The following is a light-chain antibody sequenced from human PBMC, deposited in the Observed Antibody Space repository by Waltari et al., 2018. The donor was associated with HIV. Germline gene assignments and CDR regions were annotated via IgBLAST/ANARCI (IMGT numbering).Light chain of an antibody. CDR3: SSYTSSDTVV. J-gene: IGLJ2*01. V-gene: IGLV2-14*03. Sequence: QSALTQPASVSGSPGQSITISCTGTTSDVGGYNSVSWYQQHPAKAPKLVILEVSSRPSGVSNSFSGSKSGNTASLTISGLQAEDEAYYYCSSYTSSDTVVFGGGTKVTVL. CDR2: EVS. CDR1: TSDVGGYNS.